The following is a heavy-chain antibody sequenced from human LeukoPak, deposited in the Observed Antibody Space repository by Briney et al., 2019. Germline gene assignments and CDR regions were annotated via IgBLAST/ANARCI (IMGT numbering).Heavy chain of an antibody. Sequence: PGGSLRLSCAASGFTFSSYWMSWVRQAPGKGLEWVANIKQDGSEKYYVDSVKGRFTISRDSAKNSLYLQMNSLRAEDTAVYYCARDRYYYGSGGAFDYWGQGTLVTVSS. D-gene: IGHD3-10*01. CDR3: ARDRYYYGSGGAFDY. J-gene: IGHJ4*02. CDR2: IKQDGSEK. CDR1: GFTFSSYW. V-gene: IGHV3-7*01.